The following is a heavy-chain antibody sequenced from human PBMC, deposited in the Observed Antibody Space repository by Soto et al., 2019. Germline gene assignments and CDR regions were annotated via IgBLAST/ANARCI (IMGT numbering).Heavy chain of an antibody. D-gene: IGHD5-18*01. J-gene: IGHJ6*02. CDR1: GGTFSSYA. Sequence: QVQLVQSGAEVKKPGSSVKVSCKASGGTFSSYAISWVRQAPGQGLEWMGGIIPIFGTANYAQKFQGRVTITADESTSTAYMELSSLRSEDTAVYYCARSHVDTAIGNYYYGMDVWGQGTTVTVSS. V-gene: IGHV1-69*12. CDR2: IIPIFGTA. CDR3: ARSHVDTAIGNYYYGMDV.